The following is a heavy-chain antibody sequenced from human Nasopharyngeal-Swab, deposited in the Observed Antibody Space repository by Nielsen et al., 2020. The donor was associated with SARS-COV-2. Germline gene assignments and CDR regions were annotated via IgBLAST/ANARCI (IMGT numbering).Heavy chain of an antibody. J-gene: IGHJ3*02. V-gene: IGHV3-30*04. CDR2: ISYDGSNK. D-gene: IGHD3-10*01. CDR3: ARGPGHRLLWFGELSGAFDI. CDR1: GFTFSSYA. Sequence: GESLKISCAASGFTFSSYAMHWVRQAPGKGLEWVAVISYDGSNKYYADSVKGRFTISRDNSKNTLYLQMNSLRAEDTAVYYCARGPGHRLLWFGELSGAFDIWGQGTMVTVSS.